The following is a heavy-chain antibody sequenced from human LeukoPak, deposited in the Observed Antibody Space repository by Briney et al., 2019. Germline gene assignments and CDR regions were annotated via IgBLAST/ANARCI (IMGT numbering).Heavy chain of an antibody. Sequence: SETLSLTCIVSGASITTYSWNWLRQSPGKGLEWIGYFSIGGATDYTSSLRSRVTISRDTSKNQFSLKLSSVTAADTAVYYCGSGSSLDAFDIWGQGTMVTVSS. CDR1: GASITTYS. CDR3: GSGSSLDAFDI. CDR2: FSIGGAT. D-gene: IGHD1-26*01. J-gene: IGHJ3*02. V-gene: IGHV4-4*08.